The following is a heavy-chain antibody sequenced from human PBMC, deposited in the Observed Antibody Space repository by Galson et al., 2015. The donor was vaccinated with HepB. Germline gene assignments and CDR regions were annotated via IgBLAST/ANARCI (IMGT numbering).Heavy chain of an antibody. CDR3: ARVFVGGYSYGIDY. CDR1: GSTFTGYY. CDR2: INPNSGGT. D-gene: IGHD5-18*01. J-gene: IGHJ4*02. V-gene: IGHV1-2*02. Sequence: SVKVSCKASGSTFTGYYMHWVRQAPGQGLEWMGWINPNSGGTNYAQKFQGRVTMTRDTSISTAYMELSRLRSDDTAVYYCARVFVGGYSYGIDYWGQGTLVTVSS.